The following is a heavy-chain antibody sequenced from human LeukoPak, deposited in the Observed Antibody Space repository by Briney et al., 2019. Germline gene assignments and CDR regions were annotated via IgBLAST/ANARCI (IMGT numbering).Heavy chain of an antibody. V-gene: IGHV3-23*01. CDR2: ISGSGGST. D-gene: IGHD1-26*01. CDR3: ACIVGATALDY. CDR1: GFTLSSYA. J-gene: IGHJ4*02. Sequence: GGSLRLSCAASGFTLSSYAMSWVRQAPGKGLEWVSLISGSGGSTYYADSVKGRFTISRDNSKNTLYLQMNSLRAEDTAVYYCACIVGATALDYWGQGTLVTVSS.